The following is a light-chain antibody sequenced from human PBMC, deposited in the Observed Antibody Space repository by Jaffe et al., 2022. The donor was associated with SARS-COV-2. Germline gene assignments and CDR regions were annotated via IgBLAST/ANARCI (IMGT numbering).Light chain of an antibody. V-gene: IGLV1-47*01. CDR1: SSNIGINY. J-gene: IGLJ3*02. Sequence: QSVLTQPPSASGTPGQRVTISCSGSSSNIGINYVYWYQQLPGTAPKLLIYRNTQRPSGVPARFSASKSGTSASLAISGLRSEDEADYYCASWDGSLRVFGGGTKLTVL. CDR2: RNT. CDR3: ASWDGSLRV.